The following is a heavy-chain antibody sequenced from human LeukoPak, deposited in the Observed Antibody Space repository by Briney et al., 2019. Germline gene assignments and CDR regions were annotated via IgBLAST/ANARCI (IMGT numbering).Heavy chain of an antibody. CDR1: GFTFSSYV. CDR3: AKLPGRAADY. Sequence: GSLRLSCAASGFTFSSYVMNWVRQAPGKGLEWVSGISDSGGGTYYADSVKGRFTISRDNSKNTLYLQMNSLRAEDTAVYYCAKLPGRAADYWGQGTLVTVSS. CDR2: ISDSGGGT. J-gene: IGHJ4*02. V-gene: IGHV3-23*01.